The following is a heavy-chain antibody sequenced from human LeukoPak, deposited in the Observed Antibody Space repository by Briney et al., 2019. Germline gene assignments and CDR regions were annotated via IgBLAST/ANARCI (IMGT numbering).Heavy chain of an antibody. Sequence: GGSLRLSCAASGFIFSNFGMNWVRQAPGKGLEWFSSITSSGSYIYYRASVKGRFTISRDNAKNSLYLQMNSLRAEDTAVYYCARGVGDYRYYFDYWGRGTVVTVSS. CDR3: ARGVGDYRYYFDY. CDR2: ITSSGSYI. J-gene: IGHJ4*02. D-gene: IGHD2-21*01. V-gene: IGHV3-21*01. CDR1: GFIFSNFG.